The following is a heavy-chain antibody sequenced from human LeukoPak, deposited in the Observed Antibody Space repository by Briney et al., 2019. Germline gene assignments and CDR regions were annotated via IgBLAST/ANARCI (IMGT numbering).Heavy chain of an antibody. CDR1: SGSISTSNYY. J-gene: IGHJ2*01. D-gene: IGHD6-13*01. CDR3: ARVYYSRSYDYWYFDL. CDR2: IFYSGST. V-gene: IGHV4-39*07. Sequence: PSETLSLTCTVSSGSISTSNYYWGWVRQPPGKALEWIGNIFYSGSTYYSPSLKSRVTISLDTSRNQFSPKLSSVSAADTAVYYCARVYYSRSYDYWYFDLWGRGTLVTVSS.